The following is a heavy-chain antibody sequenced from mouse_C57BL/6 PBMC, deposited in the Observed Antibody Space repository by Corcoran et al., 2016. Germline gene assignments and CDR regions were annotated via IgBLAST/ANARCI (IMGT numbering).Heavy chain of an antibody. CDR3: ARSPQYDGSPYWEFDV. J-gene: IGHJ1*03. D-gene: IGHD1-1*01. CDR1: GYTFTTYG. Sequence: QIQLVQSGPELKKPGETVKISCKASGYTFTTYGMSWVKQAPGKGLKWMGWINTYSGVPTYADDFKGRFAFSLENSASTAYLQINNLKNEYTDTEFCARSPQYDGSPYWEFDVWVTGTTVTVS. V-gene: IGHV9-3*01. CDR2: INTYSGVP.